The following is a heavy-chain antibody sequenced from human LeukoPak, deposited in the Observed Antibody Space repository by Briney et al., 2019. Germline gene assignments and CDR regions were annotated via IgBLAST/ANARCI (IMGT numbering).Heavy chain of an antibody. CDR1: GGSISNYY. CDR3: ARVRRDGYNYSYYYYYMDV. Sequence: KPSETLSLTCTVSGGSISNYYWSWIRQPAGKGLEWIGRIYTSGSTNYNPSLKSRVTISVDTSKNQFSLKLSSVTAADTAVYYCARVRRDGYNYSYYYYYMDVWGKGTTVTISS. J-gene: IGHJ6*03. D-gene: IGHD5-24*01. CDR2: IYTSGST. V-gene: IGHV4-4*07.